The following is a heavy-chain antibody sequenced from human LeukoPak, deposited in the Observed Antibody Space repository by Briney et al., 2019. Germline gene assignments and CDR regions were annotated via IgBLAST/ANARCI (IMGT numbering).Heavy chain of an antibody. Sequence: SETLSLTCIVSGGSISSGNYFWSWIRQSPGTGLEWIGYIYYSGSTYCNPSLESRVTISIDTSKNQFSLRLSSVTAADTAVYYCARSGYDFDWGQGTLVTVSS. D-gene: IGHD5-12*01. V-gene: IGHV4-30-4*08. J-gene: IGHJ4*02. CDR3: ARSGYDFD. CDR2: IYYSGST. CDR1: GGSISSGNYF.